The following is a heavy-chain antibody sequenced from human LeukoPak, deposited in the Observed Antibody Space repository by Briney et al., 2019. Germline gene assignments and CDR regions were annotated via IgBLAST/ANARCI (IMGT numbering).Heavy chain of an antibody. V-gene: IGHV3-48*03. J-gene: IGHJ3*02. D-gene: IGHD3-22*01. Sequence: GYLRLSCAASGFTFSSYEMNWVRQAPGKGLEWVSYISSSGSTIYYADSVKGRFTISRDNAKNSLYLQMNSLRAEDTAVYYCARGMIVVADAFDIWGQGTMVTVSS. CDR1: GFTFSSYE. CDR2: ISSSGSTI. CDR3: ARGMIVVADAFDI.